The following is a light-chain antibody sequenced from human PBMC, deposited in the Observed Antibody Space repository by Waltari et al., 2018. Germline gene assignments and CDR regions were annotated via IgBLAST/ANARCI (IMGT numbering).Light chain of an antibody. V-gene: IGKV1-5*03. Sequence: DIQITQSPSTRSASVGDRVTITCRASQSFRSWLAWYQQKPGKAPKLLIYKASSLESGVPSRFSGSGSGTEFTLTISSLQPDDFATYYCQQYNSYPKTFGQGTKVEIK. CDR1: QSFRSW. CDR3: QQYNSYPKT. J-gene: IGKJ1*01. CDR2: KAS.